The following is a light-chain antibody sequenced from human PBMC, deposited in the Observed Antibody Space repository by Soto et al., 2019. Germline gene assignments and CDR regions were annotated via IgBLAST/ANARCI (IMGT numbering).Light chain of an antibody. CDR2: DSS. V-gene: IGKV3-11*01. J-gene: IGKJ4*01. Sequence: EIVLTQSPATLSLSPGERATLSRRASQSVTKYLAWYQQKPGQAPRLLIYDSSNRATGIPARFSGSGSGTDFTLTISSLESEYSGSYYCQQRYTWLTFGGGTKV. CDR1: QSVTKY. CDR3: QQRYTWLT.